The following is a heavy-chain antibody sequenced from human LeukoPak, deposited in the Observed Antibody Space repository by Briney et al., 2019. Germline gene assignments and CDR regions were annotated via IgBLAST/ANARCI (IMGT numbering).Heavy chain of an antibody. Sequence: ASVTVSCTASGYTFTDYYLHWVRQAPGQGLEWLAWISPNSAGTNYAQKFQGRVTLTRDTSITTAYMELSRLRSDDTAVYYCARGRDSGSRTYYFDYWGQGTLVTVSS. J-gene: IGHJ4*02. D-gene: IGHD1-26*01. V-gene: IGHV1-2*02. CDR3: ARGRDSGSRTYYFDY. CDR1: GYTFTDYY. CDR2: ISPNSAGT.